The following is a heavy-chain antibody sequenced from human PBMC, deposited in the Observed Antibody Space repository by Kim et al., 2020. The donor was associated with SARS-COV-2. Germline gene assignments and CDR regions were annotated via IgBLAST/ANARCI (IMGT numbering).Heavy chain of an antibody. J-gene: IGHJ6*02. Sequence: KGRFTISRNNAKKSLYLQVNSLRADDTAVYYCARNFGAAGGYFYYGMDVWGQGTTVTVSS. D-gene: IGHD6-13*01. CDR3: ARNFGAAGGYFYYGMDV. V-gene: IGHV3-11*06.